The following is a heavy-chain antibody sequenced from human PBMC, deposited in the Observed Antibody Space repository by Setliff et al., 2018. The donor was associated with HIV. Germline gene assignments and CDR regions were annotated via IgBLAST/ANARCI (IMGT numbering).Heavy chain of an antibody. V-gene: IGHV3-23*01. CDR3: AKDLAANIYDSSALYYVPYPVGS. CDR2: ISGSGGRT. Sequence: PGGSLRLSCAASGITFSSFAMSWVRQAPGKGLEWVSAISGSGGRTYYADSVKGRFTISRDNSKNTLYVQMNSLRAEDTAVYYCAKDLAANIYDSSALYYVPYPVGSWGQGTLVTVSS. J-gene: IGHJ5*02. CDR1: GITFSSFA. D-gene: IGHD3-16*01.